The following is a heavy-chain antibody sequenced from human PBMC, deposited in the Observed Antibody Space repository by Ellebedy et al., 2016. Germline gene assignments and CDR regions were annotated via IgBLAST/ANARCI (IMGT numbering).Heavy chain of an antibody. D-gene: IGHD5-18*01. J-gene: IGHJ3*02. CDR3: AKRLASTSAMITLDAFDI. CDR1: GYSFTGYS. CDR2: INPNSGGT. Sequence: ASVKVSCXASGYSFTGYSLHWVRQAPGQGLEWMGWINPNSGGTNYAQNFQGRVTMTRDTSISTAYMELSRLRSDDTAVYYCAKRLASTSAMITLDAFDIWGQGTMVTVSS. V-gene: IGHV1-2*02.